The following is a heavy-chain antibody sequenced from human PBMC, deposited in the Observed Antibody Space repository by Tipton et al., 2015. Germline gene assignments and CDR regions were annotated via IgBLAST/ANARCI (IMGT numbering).Heavy chain of an antibody. V-gene: IGHV4-59*01. CDR1: GGSFSDYY. CDR3: ARASIIQGYYHDSSRYYLFNS. Sequence: TLSLTCTVSGGSFSDYYWSWIRQSPGEGLEWIGYIYYSGSTNYNPSLRSRVAMSMDTSKNQFSLKLSSVIAADTAVYYCARASIIQGYYHDSSRYYLFNSWGQGILVTVSS. J-gene: IGHJ1*01. D-gene: IGHD3-22*01. CDR2: IYYSGST.